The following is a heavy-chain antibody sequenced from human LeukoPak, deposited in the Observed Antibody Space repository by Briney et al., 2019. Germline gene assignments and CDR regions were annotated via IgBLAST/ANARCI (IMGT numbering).Heavy chain of an antibody. V-gene: IGHV3-48*04. CDR3: AKDFIAMVGYMDV. CDR1: GFIFSSYG. CDR2: ISSSGSTI. Sequence: GTLRLSCAASGFIFSSYGMNWVRQAPGKGLEWVSYISSSGSTIYYADSVKGRFTISRDNAKNSLYLQMNSLRAEDTAMYYCAKDFIAMVGYMDVWGKGTTVTVSS. D-gene: IGHD6-19*01. J-gene: IGHJ6*03.